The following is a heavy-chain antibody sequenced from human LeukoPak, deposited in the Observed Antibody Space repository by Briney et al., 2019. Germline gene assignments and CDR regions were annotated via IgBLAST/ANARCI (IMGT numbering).Heavy chain of an antibody. Sequence: GASVKLSCKASGVPVSSYSISRVRQAPRQGPEWRGGIIPLFGTVDYPQRFQGRVTISADKSTSTVYMALTSLRYEDTALYYCVLRSRGATRILDVWGKGTTVIISS. J-gene: IGHJ6*04. V-gene: IGHV1-69*06. CDR1: GVPVSSYS. D-gene: IGHD5-24*01. CDR2: IIPLFGTV. CDR3: VLRSRGATRILDV.